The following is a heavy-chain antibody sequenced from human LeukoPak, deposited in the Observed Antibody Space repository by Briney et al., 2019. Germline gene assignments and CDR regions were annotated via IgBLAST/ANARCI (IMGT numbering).Heavy chain of an antibody. D-gene: IGHD6-13*01. CDR2: IRYDGSNK. CDR1: GFTFSSYD. Sequence: GGSLRLSCAASGFTFSSYDMHWVRQAPGKGLEWVAFIRYDGSNKYYADSVKGRFTISRDNSKNTLYLQMNSLRAEDTAVYYCAKVAFIAAAGALYFDYWGQGTLVTVSS. J-gene: IGHJ4*02. CDR3: AKVAFIAAAGALYFDY. V-gene: IGHV3-30*02.